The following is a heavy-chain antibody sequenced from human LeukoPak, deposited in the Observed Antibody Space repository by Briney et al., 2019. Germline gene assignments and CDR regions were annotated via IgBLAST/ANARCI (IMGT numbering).Heavy chain of an antibody. CDR1: GFTFSNAW. D-gene: IGHD3-3*01. J-gene: IGHJ4*02. Sequence: GGSLRLSCAASGFTFSNAWMSWVRQAPGKGLEWVGRIKSKTDGGTTDYAAPVKGRFTISRDDSKNTLYLQMNSLKTEDTAVYYCTSEQYYDFWSGYLFKDYWGQGTLVTVSS. CDR2: IKSKTDGGTT. CDR3: TSEQYYDFWSGYLFKDY. V-gene: IGHV3-15*01.